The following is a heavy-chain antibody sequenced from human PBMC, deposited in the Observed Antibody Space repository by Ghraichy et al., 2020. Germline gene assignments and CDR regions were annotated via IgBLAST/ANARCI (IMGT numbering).Heavy chain of an antibody. CDR1: GFTFSSYT. V-gene: IGHV3-23*01. Sequence: GGSLRLSCAASGFTFSSYTMSWVRQAPGKGLEWVSVISDSGGSTYYADSVQGRFTISRDNSKNTLYLQMNSLRAEDTAVYYCAKRGRYVVPAEGYFDYWGQGILGTVAS. CDR2: ISDSGGST. J-gene: IGHJ4*02. CDR3: AKRGRYVVPAEGYFDY. D-gene: IGHD2-2*01.